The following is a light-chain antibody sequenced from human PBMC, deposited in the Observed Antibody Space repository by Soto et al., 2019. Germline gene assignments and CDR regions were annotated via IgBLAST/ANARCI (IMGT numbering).Light chain of an antibody. Sequence: DIQMTQSPSSLSASVGDRVTITCRASQSISSYLNWYQQKPGKAPKLLISAASSLQSGVPSRFSGSGSGTDFTLTINSLQPEDFATYYCQQSSSTPLTFGQGTKVEIK. CDR3: QQSSSTPLT. CDR1: QSISSY. CDR2: AAS. J-gene: IGKJ1*01. V-gene: IGKV1-39*01.